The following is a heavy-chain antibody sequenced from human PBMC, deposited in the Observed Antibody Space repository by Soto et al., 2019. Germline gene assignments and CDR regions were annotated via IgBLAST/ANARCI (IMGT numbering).Heavy chain of an antibody. CDR3: VSQRTSVLTQAYFDY. D-gene: IGHD2-8*01. CDR2: VYYRGRS. CDR1: GGSVSNSNYY. V-gene: IGHV4-39*01. J-gene: IGHJ4*02. Sequence: SETLSLTCPVSGGSVSNSNYYWGWIRQSPVKGLEWIGSVYYRGRSYSKSSVKSRVTISVDTSKNQFSLNLNSVTASDTAGYYCVSQRTSVLTQAYFDYWGPGALVTVS.